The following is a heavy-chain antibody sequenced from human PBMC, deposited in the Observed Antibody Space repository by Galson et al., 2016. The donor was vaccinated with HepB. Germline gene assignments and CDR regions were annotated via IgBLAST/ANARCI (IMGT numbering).Heavy chain of an antibody. CDR2: ISSSGAHI. CDR1: GFTFSSYA. J-gene: IGHJ4*02. Sequence: SLRLSCAASGFTFSSYAMSWVRQSPGEGLEWVSSISSSGAHISYADSVKGRFTISSDNSKNTVSLRMSSLRADDTAIYYCAKVGFSDLDYWGQGTLVTVSS. V-gene: IGHV3-23*01. CDR3: AKVGFSDLDY. D-gene: IGHD1-26*01.